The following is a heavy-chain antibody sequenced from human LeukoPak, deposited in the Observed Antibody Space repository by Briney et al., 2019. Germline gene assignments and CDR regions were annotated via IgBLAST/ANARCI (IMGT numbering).Heavy chain of an antibody. J-gene: IGHJ4*02. Sequence: GGSLRLSCAASGFTFSSYAMSWVRQAPGKGLEWVSAISGSGGSTYYADSVKGRFTISRDNSKNTLYLQTNSLRAEDTAVYYCAKDSTVTTFLFDYWGQGTLVTVSS. CDR2: ISGSGGST. D-gene: IGHD4-17*01. CDR3: AKDSTVTTFLFDY. V-gene: IGHV3-23*01. CDR1: GFTFSSYA.